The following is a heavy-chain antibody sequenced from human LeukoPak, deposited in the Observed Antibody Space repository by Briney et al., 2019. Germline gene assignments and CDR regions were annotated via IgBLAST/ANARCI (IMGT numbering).Heavy chain of an antibody. CDR3: ARAHYYDTSGYSGGDY. J-gene: IGHJ4*02. Sequence: GGSLRLSCAASGFTFDDYAMHWVRQAPGKGLEWVSGISWNSGSIGYADSVKGRFTISRDNSKNTLYLQMNSLRAEDTAVYYCARAHYYDTSGYSGGDYWGQGTLVTVSS. CDR1: GFTFDDYA. CDR2: ISWNSGSI. D-gene: IGHD3-22*01. V-gene: IGHV3-9*01.